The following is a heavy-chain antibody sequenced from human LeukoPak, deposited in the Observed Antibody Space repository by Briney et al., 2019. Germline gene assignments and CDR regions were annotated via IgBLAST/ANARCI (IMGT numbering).Heavy chain of an antibody. CDR1: GGSISSYY. D-gene: IGHD3-10*02. J-gene: IGHJ6*02. CDR2: IYYSGST. Sequence: SETLSLTCTVSGGSISSYYWSWIRQPPGKGLEWIGYIYYSGSTNYNPSLKSRVTISVDTSKNQFSLKLSSVTAAGTAVYYCARRGLMSRYMDVWGQGTTVTVSS. V-gene: IGHV4-59*08. CDR3: ARRGLMSRYMDV.